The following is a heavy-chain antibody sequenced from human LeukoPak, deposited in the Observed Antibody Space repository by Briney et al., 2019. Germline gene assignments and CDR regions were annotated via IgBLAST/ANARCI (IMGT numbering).Heavy chain of an antibody. V-gene: IGHV1-18*01. CDR2: ISAYNGNT. D-gene: IGHD3-9*01. CDR3: ARDYDILTGYPSPFDY. CDR1: GYTFTSYG. Sequence: ASVKVSCKASGYTFTSYGISWVRQAPGQGLEWMGWISAYNGNTNYAQKLQGRVTMTTDTSTSTAYMELRSLRSNDTAVYYCARDYDILTGYPSPFDYWGQGTLVTVSS. J-gene: IGHJ4*02.